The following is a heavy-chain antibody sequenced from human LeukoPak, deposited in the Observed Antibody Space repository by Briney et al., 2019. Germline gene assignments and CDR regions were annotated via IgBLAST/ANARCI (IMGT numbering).Heavy chain of an antibody. J-gene: IGHJ3*02. CDR3: ARDCSGGSCYGAFDI. D-gene: IGHD2-15*01. CDR2: IYDSGST. V-gene: IGHV4-30-4*01. CDR1: GASIRSGDYY. Sequence: PSETLSPTCTVSGASIRSGDYYWSWIRQPPGKGPEWIGYIYDSGSTYYNPSLKSRITISVDTSENRFSLKLSSVTATDTAVYYCARDCSGGSCYGAFDIWGQGTMVTVSS.